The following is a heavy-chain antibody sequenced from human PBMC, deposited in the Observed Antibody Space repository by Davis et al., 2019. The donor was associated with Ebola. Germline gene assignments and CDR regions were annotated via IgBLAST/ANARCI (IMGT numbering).Heavy chain of an antibody. CDR3: NIVVIISHLSDY. CDR1: GGPFGDYY. Sequence: MPSETLFLTCAVYGGPFGDYYFNWFRLPPGKGLQWIGEISHSGSVKYNPSLRSRVIISAGSSNNQFSLKLHSVTAADTAVYYCNIVVIISHLSDYWGQGHLVTVSS. V-gene: IGHV4-34*01. CDR2: ISHSGSV. J-gene: IGHJ4*02. D-gene: IGHD3-22*01.